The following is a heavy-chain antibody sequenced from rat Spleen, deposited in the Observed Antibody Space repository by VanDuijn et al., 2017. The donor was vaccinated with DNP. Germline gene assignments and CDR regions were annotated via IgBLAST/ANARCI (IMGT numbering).Heavy chain of an antibody. CDR2: IRYDGGST. CDR1: GFSFSDYY. D-gene: IGHD1-1*01. V-gene: IGHV5-20*01. J-gene: IGHJ3*01. Sequence: EVLLVESGGNLVQSGRSLKLSCAASGFSFSDYYMAWVRQAPTKGLEWVAYIRYDGGSTYYGDSVKGRFTISRDNAKNTLYLQMYSLRSEDTATYYCAIYFYSGDNWFAYWGQGTLVTVSS. CDR3: AIYFYSGDNWFAY.